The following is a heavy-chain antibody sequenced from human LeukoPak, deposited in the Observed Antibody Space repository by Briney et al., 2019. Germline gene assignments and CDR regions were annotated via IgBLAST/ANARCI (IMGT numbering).Heavy chain of an antibody. CDR3: ARVGLRYFDY. CDR2: IYYSGST. D-gene: IGHD3-3*01. V-gene: IGHV4-59*01. J-gene: IGHJ4*02. Sequence: KPSETLSLTCIVSGGSISSYYWSWIRQPPGKGLEWVGYIYYSGSTNYNPSLKSRVTISVDTSKNQFSLKLSSVTAADTAVYYCARVGLRYFDYWGQGTLVTVSS. CDR1: GGSISSYY.